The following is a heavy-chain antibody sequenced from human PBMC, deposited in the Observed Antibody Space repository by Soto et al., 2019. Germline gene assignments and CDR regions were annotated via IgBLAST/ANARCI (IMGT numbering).Heavy chain of an antibody. CDR1: GGSFSGYY. CDR3: ARGQTVTRSFDY. D-gene: IGHD4-17*01. Sequence: QVQLQQWGAGLLKPSETLSLTCAVYGGSFSGYYWSWIRQPPGKGLEWIGEINHSGSTNYNPSLKSRVTISVDTSKNQFSLKLSSVTAADTAVYYCARGQTVTRSFDYWGQGTLVTVSS. V-gene: IGHV4-34*01. J-gene: IGHJ4*02. CDR2: INHSGST.